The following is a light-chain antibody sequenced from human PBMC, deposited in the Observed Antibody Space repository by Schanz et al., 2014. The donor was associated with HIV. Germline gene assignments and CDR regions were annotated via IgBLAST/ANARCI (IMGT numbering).Light chain of an antibody. J-gene: IGLJ2*01. CDR3: QVWDTFISAV. CDR2: YDT. CDR1: NLGSKR. V-gene: IGLV3-21*01. Sequence: SYELTQPPSVSVAPGKTATITCGANNLGSKRAHWDQQKPGQAPVMVISYDTDRPSGIPERFSGSNSGHTATLTISRVEAGDEADYYCQVWDTFISAVFGGGTKVTVL.